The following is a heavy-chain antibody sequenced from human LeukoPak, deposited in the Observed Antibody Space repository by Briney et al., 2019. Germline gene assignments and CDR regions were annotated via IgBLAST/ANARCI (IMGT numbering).Heavy chain of an antibody. V-gene: IGHV4-34*01. CDR3: ARGRIRFTIFGVARDAFDI. J-gene: IGHJ3*02. CDR1: GGSFSGYY. CDR2: INHSGST. Sequence: SETLSLTCAVYGGSFSGYYWSWIRQPPGKGLEWIGEINHSGSTNYNPSLKSPVTISVDTSKNQFSLKLSSVTAADTAVYYCARGRIRFTIFGVARDAFDIWGQGTMVTVSS. D-gene: IGHD3-3*01.